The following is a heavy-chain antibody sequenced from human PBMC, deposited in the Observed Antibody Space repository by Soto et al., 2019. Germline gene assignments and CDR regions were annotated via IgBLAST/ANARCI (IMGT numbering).Heavy chain of an antibody. D-gene: IGHD5-12*01. Sequence: QVQLVQSGAEVKKPGASVXVSXKASGYTFTSYAMHXVRQAPGQRLEWMGWINAGNGNTKYSQKFQGRVTITRDTSASTAYMELSSLRSEDTAVYYCARDSGYGSYYYYMDVWGKGTTVTVSS. CDR1: GYTFTSYA. CDR2: INAGNGNT. V-gene: IGHV1-3*01. CDR3: ARDSGYGSYYYYMDV. J-gene: IGHJ6*03.